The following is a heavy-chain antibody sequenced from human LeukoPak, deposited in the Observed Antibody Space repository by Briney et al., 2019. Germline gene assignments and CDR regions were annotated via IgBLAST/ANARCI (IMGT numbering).Heavy chain of an antibody. D-gene: IGHD2-2*01. Sequence: EASVKVSCKASGYTFTSYGISWVRQAPGQGLEWMGWISAYNGNTNYAQKLQGRVTMTTDTSTSTAYTELRSLRSDDTAVYYCAREYCSSTSYYAIDYWGQGTLVTVSS. CDR2: ISAYNGNT. CDR3: AREYCSSTSYYAIDY. CDR1: GYTFTSYG. V-gene: IGHV1-18*04. J-gene: IGHJ4*02.